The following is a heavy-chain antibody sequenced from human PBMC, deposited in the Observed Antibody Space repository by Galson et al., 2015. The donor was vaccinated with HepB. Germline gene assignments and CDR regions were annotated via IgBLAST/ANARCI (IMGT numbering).Heavy chain of an antibody. Sequence: SVKVSCKASGGTFSSYAISWVRQAPGQGLEWMGGTIPIFGTANYAQKFQGRVTITADESTSTAYMELSSLRSEDTAVYYCARGRGYCSSTSCPYYYYYYMDVWGKGTTVTVSS. CDR1: GGTFSSYA. CDR2: TIPIFGTA. CDR3: ARGRGYCSSTSCPYYYYYYMDV. V-gene: IGHV1-69*13. D-gene: IGHD2-2*01. J-gene: IGHJ6*03.